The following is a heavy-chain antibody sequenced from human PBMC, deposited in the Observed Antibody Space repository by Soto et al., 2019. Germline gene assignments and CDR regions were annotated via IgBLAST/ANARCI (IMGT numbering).Heavy chain of an antibody. CDR3: ARPGVEMATISYFDS. Sequence: GGSLRLSCAASGLTFSDYYMSWIRQAPGKGLEWVSYISTSSSYTNYADSVKGRFTISRDNAKNSLYLQMNSLRAEDTAVYYCARPGVEMATISYFDSWGQGTLVTVSS. V-gene: IGHV3-11*03. CDR1: GLTFSDYY. CDR2: ISTSSSYT. J-gene: IGHJ4*02. D-gene: IGHD5-12*01.